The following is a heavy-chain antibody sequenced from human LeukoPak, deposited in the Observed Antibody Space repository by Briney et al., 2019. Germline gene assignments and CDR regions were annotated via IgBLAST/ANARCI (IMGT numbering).Heavy chain of an antibody. Sequence: GGSLRLSCAASGFTFSSSDMSWVHQAPGSGLEWVSSIRHSDSNTYYADSVMGRFTISRDNSKNTLYLQMNNLSAEDTAVYYCAKRGNPTVGHHYLDVWGKGTTVSVSS. D-gene: IGHD1-1*01. CDR3: AKRGNPTVGHHYLDV. J-gene: IGHJ6*03. V-gene: IGHV3-23*05. CDR1: GFTFSSSD. CDR2: IRHSDSNT.